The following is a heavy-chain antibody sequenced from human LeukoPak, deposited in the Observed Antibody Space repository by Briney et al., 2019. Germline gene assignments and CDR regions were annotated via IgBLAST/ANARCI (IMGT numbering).Heavy chain of an antibody. CDR1: GFTFSSYE. J-gene: IGHJ4*02. V-gene: IGHV3-48*03. Sequence: GGSLRLSCAASGFTFSSYEMNWVRQAPGKGLEWVSYISSSGSTIYYADSVKGRFTISRDNAKNSLYLQMNSLGAEDTAVYYCAREGKDGDYVLDYWGQGTLVTVSS. D-gene: IGHD4-17*01. CDR3: AREGKDGDYVLDY. CDR2: ISSSGSTI.